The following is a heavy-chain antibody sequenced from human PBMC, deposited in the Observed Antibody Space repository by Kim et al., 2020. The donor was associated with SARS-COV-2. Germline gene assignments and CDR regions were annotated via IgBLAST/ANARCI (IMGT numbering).Heavy chain of an antibody. CDR2: ISGSGGST. CDR1: GFTFSSYA. D-gene: IGHD3-3*01. Sequence: GGSLRLSCAASGFTFSSYAMSWVRQAPGKGLEWVSAISGSGGSTYYADSVKGRFTISRDNSKNTLYLQMNSLRAEDTAVYYCAKDLRLFGVVVERPFDYWGQGTLVTVSS. J-gene: IGHJ4*02. V-gene: IGHV3-23*01. CDR3: AKDLRLFGVVVERPFDY.